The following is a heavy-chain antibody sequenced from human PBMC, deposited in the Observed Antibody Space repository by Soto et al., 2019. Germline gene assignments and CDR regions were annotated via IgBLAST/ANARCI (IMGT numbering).Heavy chain of an antibody. CDR1: GYTFTSYG. D-gene: IGHD6-13*01. J-gene: IGHJ6*02. CDR3: ARDRAAAGTYYYYGMDV. Sequence: AASVKVSCKASGYTFTSYGISWVRQAPGQGLEWMGWISAYNGNTNYAQKLQGRVTMTTDTSTSTAYMELRSLRSDDTAVYYCARDRAAAGTYYYYGMDVWGQGTTVTVSS. V-gene: IGHV1-18*04. CDR2: ISAYNGNT.